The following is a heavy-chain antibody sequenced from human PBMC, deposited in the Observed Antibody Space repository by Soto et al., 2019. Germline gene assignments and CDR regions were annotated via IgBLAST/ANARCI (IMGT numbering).Heavy chain of an antibody. Sequence: GGSLRLSCAASGFTFSSYSMNWVRQAPGKGLEWVSSISSSSSYIYYADSVKGRFTISRDNAKNSLYLQMNSLRAEDTAVYYCARDGSGYGGGYYYYYGMDVWGQGTTVTVSS. CDR1: GFTFSSYS. V-gene: IGHV3-21*01. CDR2: ISSSSSYI. CDR3: ARDGSGYGGGYYYYYGMDV. J-gene: IGHJ6*02. D-gene: IGHD5-12*01.